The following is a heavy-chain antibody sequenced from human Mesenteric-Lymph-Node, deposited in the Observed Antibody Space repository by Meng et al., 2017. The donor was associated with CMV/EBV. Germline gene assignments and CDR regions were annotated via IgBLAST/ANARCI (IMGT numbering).Heavy chain of an antibody. CDR3: ARGLSLAVAAGNWFDP. CDR2: INPNSGGT. D-gene: IGHD6-19*01. V-gene: IGHV1-2*02. J-gene: IGHJ5*02. Sequence: ASVKVSCKASGYTFTSYGISWVRQAPGQGLEWMGWINPNSGGTNYAQKFQGRVTMTRDTSISTAYMELSSMTAADTAVYYCARGLSLAVAAGNWFDPWGQGTLVTVSS. CDR1: GYTFTSYG.